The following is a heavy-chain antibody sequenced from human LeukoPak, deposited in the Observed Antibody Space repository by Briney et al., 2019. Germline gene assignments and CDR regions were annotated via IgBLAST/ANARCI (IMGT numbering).Heavy chain of an antibody. CDR3: ARSRSGTSPNWFDP. J-gene: IGHJ5*02. CDR2: IKQDGSEK. V-gene: IGHV3-7*01. CDR1: GFTFSSYW. D-gene: IGHD2-15*01. Sequence: GGSLRLSCAASGFTFSSYWMSWVRQAPGKGLEWVANIKQDGSEKYYVDSVKGRFTISRDNAKNSLYLQMNSLRAEDTAVYYCARSRSGTSPNWFDPWGQGTLVTVSS.